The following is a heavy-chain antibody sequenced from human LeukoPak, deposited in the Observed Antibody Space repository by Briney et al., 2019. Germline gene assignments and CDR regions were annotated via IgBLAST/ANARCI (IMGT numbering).Heavy chain of an antibody. Sequence: GGSLRLSCAASGFTFSDYYMSWLRQAAGKGLEGVSYICSSSSYTDYADSVKGRFTISSDNAKNSLYLQMNSLRAEDTAVYYCARDYGDYIKYFQYWGQGALVTVSS. CDR2: ICSSSSYT. CDR1: GFTFSDYY. J-gene: IGHJ1*01. V-gene: IGHV3-11*05. CDR3: ARDYGDYIKYFQY. D-gene: IGHD4-17*01.